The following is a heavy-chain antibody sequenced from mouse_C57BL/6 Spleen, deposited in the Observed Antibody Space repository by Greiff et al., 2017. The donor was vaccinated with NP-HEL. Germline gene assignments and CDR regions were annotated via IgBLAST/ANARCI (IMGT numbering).Heavy chain of an antibody. CDR1: GYTFTSYW. J-gene: IGHJ3*01. Sequence: QVQLQQPGAELVKPGASVKLSCKASGYTFTSYWMQWVKQRPGQGLEWIGEIDPSDSYTNYNQKFKGKATLTVDTSSSPAYMQLSSLTSEDSAVYYCARKKDWAYWGQGTLVTVSA. V-gene: IGHV1-50*01. CDR3: ARKKDWAY. CDR2: IDPSDSYT.